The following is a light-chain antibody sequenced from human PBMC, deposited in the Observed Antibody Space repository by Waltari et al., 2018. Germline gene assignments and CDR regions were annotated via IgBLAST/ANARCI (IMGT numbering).Light chain of an antibody. CDR1: TGPVTSGHS. V-gene: IGLV7-46*01. J-gene: IGLJ3*02. Sequence: QALVTQEPSLTVSPGATVTLTCGSDTGPVTSGHSPYWFQQKPGQAPRALVFYTNKKHSWTPARFSGSFFGGKAALTLSGAQPEDEADYYCLLSFSGDRRVFGGGTKLTVL. CDR2: YTN. CDR3: LLSFSGDRRV.